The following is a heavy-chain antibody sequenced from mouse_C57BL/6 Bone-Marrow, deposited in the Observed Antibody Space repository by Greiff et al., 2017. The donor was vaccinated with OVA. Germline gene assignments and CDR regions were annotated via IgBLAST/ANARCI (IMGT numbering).Heavy chain of an antibody. CDR2: INPNNGGT. Sequence: VQLQQSGPELVKPGASVKISCKASGYTFTDYYMNWVKQSHGKSLEWIGDINPNNGGTSYNQKFKGKATLTVDKSSSTAYMELRSLTSEDSAVYYCARLMAGYPHFDYWGQGTTLTVSS. CDR1: GYTFTDYY. J-gene: IGHJ2*01. D-gene: IGHD2-2*01. V-gene: IGHV1-26*01. CDR3: ARLMAGYPHFDY.